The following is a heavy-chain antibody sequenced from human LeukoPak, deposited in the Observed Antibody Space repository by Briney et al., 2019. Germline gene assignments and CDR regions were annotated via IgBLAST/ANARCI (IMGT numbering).Heavy chain of an antibody. CDR1: GFTFSSYW. V-gene: IGHV3-74*01. J-gene: IGHJ5*02. CDR2: INSDGSST. Sequence: GGSLRLSCAASGFTFSSYWMHWVRQAPGKGLVWVSRINSDGSSTSYADSVKGRFTISRDNAKSTLYLQMNSLRAEDTAVYYCARNRMTTVNWFDPWGQGTLVTVSS. D-gene: IGHD4-17*01. CDR3: ARNRMTTVNWFDP.